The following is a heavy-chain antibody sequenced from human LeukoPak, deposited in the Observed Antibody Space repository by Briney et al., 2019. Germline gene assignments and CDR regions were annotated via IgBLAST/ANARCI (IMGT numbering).Heavy chain of an antibody. Sequence: RSLRLSCAASGFTFSSYGIHWVRQAPGKGLEWVAVISYDGSNKSYADPVKGRFTMSRDNSKNTLYLQMHSLRAEDTVVYYCAKASPTLVGATGIFDYWGQGTLVSVSS. V-gene: IGHV3-30*18. J-gene: IGHJ4*02. CDR2: ISYDGSNK. D-gene: IGHD1-26*01. CDR3: AKASPTLVGATGIFDY. CDR1: GFTFSSYG.